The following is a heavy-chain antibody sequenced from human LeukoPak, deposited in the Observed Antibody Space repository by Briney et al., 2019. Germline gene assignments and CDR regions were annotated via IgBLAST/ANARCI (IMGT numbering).Heavy chain of an antibody. CDR3: ARGGYRAYYYDSSGPWGY. V-gene: IGHV3-23*01. Sequence: GGSLRLSCAVSGITLSNYGMSWVRQAPGKGLEWVAGISDSGGRTNYADSVKGRFTISRDNSKNTLFLVMNSLRADDTAVYYCARGGYRAYYYDSSGPWGYWGQGTLVTVSS. J-gene: IGHJ4*02. CDR2: ISDSGGRT. D-gene: IGHD3-22*01. CDR1: GITLSNYG.